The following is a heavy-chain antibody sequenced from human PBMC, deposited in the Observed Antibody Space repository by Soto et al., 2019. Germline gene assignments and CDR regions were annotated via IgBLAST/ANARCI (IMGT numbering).Heavy chain of an antibody. Sequence: GGSLRLSCAGSGFTFSSYAMSWVRQAPGKGLEWVSAISGSGGSTYYADSVKGRFTISRDNSKNTLYLQMNSLRAEDTAVYYCAKHAEIVLMVYAIGWFDPCAQGTLVTGSS. CDR2: ISGSGGST. CDR3: AKHAEIVLMVYAIGWFDP. J-gene: IGHJ5*02. CDR1: GFTFSSYA. V-gene: IGHV3-23*01. D-gene: IGHD2-8*01.